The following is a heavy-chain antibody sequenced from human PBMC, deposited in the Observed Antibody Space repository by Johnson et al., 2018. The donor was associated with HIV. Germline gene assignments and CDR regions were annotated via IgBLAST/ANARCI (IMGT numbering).Heavy chain of an antibody. D-gene: IGHD2-21*01. J-gene: IGHJ3*02. CDR1: GFTFDDYG. CDR2: INWNGGST. Sequence: VQLVESGGGLVQPGRSLRLSCRASGFTFDDYGMSWVRQAPGKGLEWVSGINWNGGSTGYADSVKGRFTISRDNPKNTLYLQMNSLRAEDTAVYYCAKSIVVVIAGNNDDGFDIWGQGTMVTVSS. V-gene: IGHV3-20*04. CDR3: AKSIVVVIAGNNDDGFDI.